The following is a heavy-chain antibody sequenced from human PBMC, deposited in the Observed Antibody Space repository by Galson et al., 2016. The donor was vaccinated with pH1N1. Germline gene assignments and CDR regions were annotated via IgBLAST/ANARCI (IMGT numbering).Heavy chain of an antibody. CDR2: ILPVLGIT. V-gene: IGHV1-69*10. D-gene: IGHD5-12*01. J-gene: IGHJ4*02. Sequence: SVKVSCKASGVTFSNYAVSWVRQAPGQGLEWMGGILPVLGITNYAQKFQGRVTINADKSTTTAYMELSSLRSEDAAVYYCATHLGTYSGYDWWGQGTLVTVSS. CDR3: ATHLGTYSGYDW. CDR1: GVTFSNYA.